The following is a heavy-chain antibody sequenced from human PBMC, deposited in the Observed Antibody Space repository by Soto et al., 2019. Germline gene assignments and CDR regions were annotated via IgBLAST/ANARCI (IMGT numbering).Heavy chain of an antibody. Sequence: SETLSLTCSVSSASLSSSTYYWSWIRQPPGRGPEWIGSIYYSGNTYHKPSLKSRVSISIDTSRNQFSLKLTSVTAADTGVYYCASSSPFHYWGPGILVPVSS. J-gene: IGHJ4*02. V-gene: IGHV4-39*01. CDR3: ASSSPFHY. CDR1: SASLSSSTYY. CDR2: IYYSGNT.